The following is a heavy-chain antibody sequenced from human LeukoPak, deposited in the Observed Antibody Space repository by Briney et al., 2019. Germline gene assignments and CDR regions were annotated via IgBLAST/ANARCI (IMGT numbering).Heavy chain of an antibody. J-gene: IGHJ4*02. Sequence: SVKVSCKASGGTFSSYAISWVRQAPGQGLEWMGGIIPIFGTANYAQKFQGRVTITADESTSTAYMELSSLRSEDTAVYYCARSGSDSSGYYGGFDYWGQGTLVTVSS. V-gene: IGHV1-69*13. CDR1: GGTFSSYA. CDR2: IIPIFGTA. CDR3: ARSGSDSSGYYGGFDY. D-gene: IGHD3-22*01.